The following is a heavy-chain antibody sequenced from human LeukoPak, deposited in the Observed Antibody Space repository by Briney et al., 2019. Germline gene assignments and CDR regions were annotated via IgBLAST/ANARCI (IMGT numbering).Heavy chain of an antibody. CDR1: GFTVSSNY. CDR2: IYSGGST. V-gene: IGHV3-53*01. CDR3: ARVRLDSSERSLDAFEN. D-gene: IGHD6-19*01. J-gene: IGHJ3*02. Sequence: SGGSLRLSCAASGFTVSSNYMSWVRQAPGKGLEWVSSIYSGGSTYYADSVKGRFTISRDNSKNTVYLQMNSLRAEDTAVYFCARVRLDSSERSLDAFENWGQGTMVTVSS.